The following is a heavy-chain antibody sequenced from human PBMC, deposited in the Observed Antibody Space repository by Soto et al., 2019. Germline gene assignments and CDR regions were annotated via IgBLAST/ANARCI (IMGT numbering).Heavy chain of an antibody. D-gene: IGHD6-19*01. CDR3: ARTRAVWFDP. Sequence: SETLSLTCAVSGGSISSGGYSWSWIRQPPGKGLEWIGYIYHSGSTYYNPSLKSRVTISVDRSKNQFSLKLSSVTAADTAVYFCARTRAVWFDPWGQGTLVTVS. CDR1: GGSISSGGYS. J-gene: IGHJ5*02. V-gene: IGHV4-30-2*01. CDR2: IYHSGST.